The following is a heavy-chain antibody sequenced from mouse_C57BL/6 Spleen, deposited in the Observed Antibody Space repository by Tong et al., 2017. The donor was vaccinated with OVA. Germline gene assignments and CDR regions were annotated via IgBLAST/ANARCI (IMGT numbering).Heavy chain of an antibody. D-gene: IGHD2-4*01. V-gene: IGHV5-17*01. CDR2: ISSGSSTI. J-gene: IGHJ1*03. CDR1: GFTFSDYG. Sequence: EVQLQESGGGLVKPGGSLKLSCAASGFTFSDYGMHWVRQAPEKGLEWVAYISSGSSTIYYADTVKGRFTISRDNAKNTLFLQMTSLRSEDTAMYYCARRYDYDVWYFDVWGTGTTVTVSS. CDR3: ARRYDYDVWYFDV.